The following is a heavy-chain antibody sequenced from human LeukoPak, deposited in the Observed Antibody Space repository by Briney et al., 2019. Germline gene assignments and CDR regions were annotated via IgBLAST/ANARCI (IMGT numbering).Heavy chain of an antibody. CDR1: GGSFSGYY. CDR3: ARDSGTTGEVKFDP. Sequence: PSETLSLTCAVYGGSFSGYYWSWIRQPPGKGLEWIGEINHSGSTNYNPSLKSQVTMSVDTSKNQFSLKLSSVTAADTAVYYCARDSGTTGEVKFDPWAREPWSPSPQ. D-gene: IGHD3-10*01. J-gene: IGHJ5*02. CDR2: INHSGST. V-gene: IGHV4-34*01.